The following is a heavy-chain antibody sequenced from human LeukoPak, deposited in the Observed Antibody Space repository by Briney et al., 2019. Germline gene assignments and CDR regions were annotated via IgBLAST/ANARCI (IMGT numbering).Heavy chain of an antibody. Sequence: GGSLRLSCAASGFTFSSNAMSWVRQAPGKGLEWVSVIYSGGSTYYADSVKGRFTFSRDNSKNTLYLQMNSLRAEDTAVYYCARGGIAVAGVSDAFDIWGQGTMVTVSS. V-gene: IGHV3-66*01. CDR2: IYSGGST. J-gene: IGHJ3*02. CDR1: GFTFSSNA. CDR3: ARGGIAVAGVSDAFDI. D-gene: IGHD6-19*01.